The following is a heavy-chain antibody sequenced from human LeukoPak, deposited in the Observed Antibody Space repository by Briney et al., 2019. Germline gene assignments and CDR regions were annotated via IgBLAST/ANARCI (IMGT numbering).Heavy chain of an antibody. CDR2: IYTSGST. D-gene: IGHD5-18*01. V-gene: IGHV4-4*07. CDR3: ESQGVDTAMVYGYYGMDV. CDR1: GGSISSYY. J-gene: IGHJ6*02. Sequence: SETLSLTCTVSGGSISSYYWSWIRQPAGKGLEWIGRIYTSGSTNYNPSLKSRVTMSVDTSKNQFSLKLSSVTAADTAVYYCESQGVDTAMVYGYYGMDVWGQGTTVTVSS.